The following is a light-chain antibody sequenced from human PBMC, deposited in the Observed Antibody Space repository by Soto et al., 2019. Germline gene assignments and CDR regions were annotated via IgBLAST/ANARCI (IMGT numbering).Light chain of an antibody. Sequence: VLTQPASVSWSPGQSITISCTGTSSDVGGYNYVSWYQQHPGKAPKLMIYDVSNRPSGVSNRFSGSKSGNTASLTISGLQAEDEADYYCSSYTSSSTYVFGTGTKVTVL. CDR2: DVS. V-gene: IGLV2-14*01. CDR1: SSDVGGYNY. CDR3: SSYTSSSTYV. J-gene: IGLJ1*01.